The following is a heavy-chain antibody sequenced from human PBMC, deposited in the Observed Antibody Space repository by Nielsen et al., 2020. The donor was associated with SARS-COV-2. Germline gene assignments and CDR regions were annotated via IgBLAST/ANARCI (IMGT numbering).Heavy chain of an antibody. D-gene: IGHD3-10*01. J-gene: IGHJ3*02. Sequence: SETLSLTCTVSGGSISSYYWSWIRQPPGKGLEWIGYIYYSGSTNYNPSLKSRVTISVDTSKNQFSLKLISVTAADTAVYYCAKSLRGVRGRKDAFDIWGQGTMVTVSS. CDR1: GGSISSYY. CDR3: AKSLRGVRGRKDAFDI. V-gene: IGHV4-59*08. CDR2: IYYSGST.